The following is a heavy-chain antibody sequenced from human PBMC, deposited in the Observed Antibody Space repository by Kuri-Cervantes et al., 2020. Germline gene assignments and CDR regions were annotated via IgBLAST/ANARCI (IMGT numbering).Heavy chain of an antibody. CDR2: IYYSGST. Sequence: GSLRLSCTVSGGSISSGDYYWSWIRQPPGKGLEWIGYIYYSGSTNYNPSLKSRVTISVDTSKNQFSLKLSSVTAADTAVYYCAGTSMVRGVIRSHYYYYGMDVWGQGTTVTVSS. J-gene: IGHJ6*02. CDR3: AGTSMVRGVIRSHYYYYGMDV. V-gene: IGHV4-61*08. D-gene: IGHD3-10*01. CDR1: GGSISSGDYY.